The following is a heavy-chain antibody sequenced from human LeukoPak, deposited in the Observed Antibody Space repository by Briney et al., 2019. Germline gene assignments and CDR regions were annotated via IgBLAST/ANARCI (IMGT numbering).Heavy chain of an antibody. CDR2: ISYDGSNK. V-gene: IGHV3-30*04. Sequence: GGSLRLSCAASGFTFSSYAMHWVRQAPGKGLEWVAVISYDGSNKYYADSMKGRFTISRDNSKNTLYLQMNSLRAEDTAVYYCARRGEPFDYWGQGTLVTVSS. CDR1: GFTFSSYA. J-gene: IGHJ4*02. D-gene: IGHD3-10*01. CDR3: ARRGEPFDY.